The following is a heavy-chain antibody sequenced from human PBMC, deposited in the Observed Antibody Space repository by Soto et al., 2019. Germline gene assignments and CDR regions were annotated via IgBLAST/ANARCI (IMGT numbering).Heavy chain of an antibody. CDR2: IQHSGST. CDR1: GHSINSGYY. V-gene: IGHV4-38-2*01. J-gene: IGHJ4*02. D-gene: IGHD2-15*01. Sequence: ASETLSLTCAVSGHSINSGYYWGWIRQPPGKGLEWIGSIQHSGSTYDNPSLKSRVTISIDPSKNQFSLRLTSVTAADTAVYYCARGGGNWCLDSWGQGTLVTVSS. CDR3: ARGGGNWCLDS.